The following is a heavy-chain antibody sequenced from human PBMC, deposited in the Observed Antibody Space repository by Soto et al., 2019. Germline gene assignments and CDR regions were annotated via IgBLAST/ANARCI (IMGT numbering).Heavy chain of an antibody. CDR3: AIWSNWNPLYYRGMDV. D-gene: IGHD1-20*01. J-gene: IGHJ6*02. Sequence: SVKVSCKVSGGAFTNYSLNWVRHAPGQGLEWLGGIIPLHNTSNYSLKLLGRGSVTADISSNTVYMHLSGLTSDDTATYYCAIWSNWNPLYYRGMDVWGQGTTVTVSS. V-gene: IGHV1-69*08. CDR2: IIPLHNTS. CDR1: GGAFTNYS.